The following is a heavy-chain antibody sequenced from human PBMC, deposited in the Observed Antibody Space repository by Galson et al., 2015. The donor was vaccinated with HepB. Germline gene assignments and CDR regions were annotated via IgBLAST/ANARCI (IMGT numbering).Heavy chain of an antibody. CDR2: IGSSSTYI. V-gene: IGHV3-21*01. CDR3: ARDTEAGGSYPGY. Sequence: SLRLSCAASGFTFSTYTMNWVRQAPGKGLEWVSSIGSSSTYIYYADSVRGRFTISRDNAENSLYLQMNSLRAEDTAVYYCARDTEAGGSYPGYWGQGTLVTVYS. J-gene: IGHJ4*02. D-gene: IGHD1-26*01. CDR1: GFTFSTYT.